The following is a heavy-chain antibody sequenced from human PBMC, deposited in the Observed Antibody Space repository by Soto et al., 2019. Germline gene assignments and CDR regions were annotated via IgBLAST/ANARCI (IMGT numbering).Heavy chain of an antibody. V-gene: IGHV4-34*01. CDR1: GGSFSGYY. D-gene: IGHD1-26*01. CDR2: INHSGST. J-gene: IGHJ4*02. CDR3: ARDIPRGASYLDN. Sequence: SETLSLTCAVYGGSFSGYYWTWIRQPPGTGLEWIGEINHSGSTNYNPSLKSRVTISVDNAKNSLYLQMNGLRADDTAVYYCARDIPRGASYLDNWGQGTLVTVSS.